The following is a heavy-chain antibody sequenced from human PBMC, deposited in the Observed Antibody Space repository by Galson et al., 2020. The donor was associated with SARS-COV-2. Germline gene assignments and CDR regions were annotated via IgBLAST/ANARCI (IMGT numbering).Heavy chain of an antibody. CDR3: ARDRNGMSYFDD. V-gene: IGHV1-18*01. D-gene: IGHD1-1*01. Sequence: ASVKVSCQASGYTFSNYGITWVLQAPGQGLEWMAWINPYNDNRNYSPELHGRLTMTTDTSTSTAYMELRSLTSDDTAFYFCARDRNGMSYFDDWGQGTLVTVSS. CDR2: INPYNDNR. J-gene: IGHJ4*02. CDR1: GYTFSNYG.